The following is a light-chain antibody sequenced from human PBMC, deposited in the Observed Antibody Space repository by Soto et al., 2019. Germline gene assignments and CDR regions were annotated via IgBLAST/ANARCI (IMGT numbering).Light chain of an antibody. V-gene: IGKV3-20*01. CDR2: GVF. CDR3: QHYDGSSRT. J-gene: IGKJ2*01. CDR1: QTVNSDY. Sequence: ETVLTQSPGTVSLSPGERATLSCTTSQTVNSDYLAWYQQKPGQAPGLLIYGVFNRATGIPDRFSGSGSGTYVTLTISGLEPEDSAVYYCQHYDGSSRTFGQGTNLEI.